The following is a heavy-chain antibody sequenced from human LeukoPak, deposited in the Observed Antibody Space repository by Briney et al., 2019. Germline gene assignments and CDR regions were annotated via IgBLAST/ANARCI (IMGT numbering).Heavy chain of an antibody. Sequence: PSETLSPTCTVSGGSISSYYWSWIRQPAGKGLEWIGRIYTSGSTNYNPSLKSRVTISVDKSKNQFSLKLSSVTAADTAVYYCARDRIVNSNYKGWFDPWGQGTLVTVSS. V-gene: IGHV4-4*07. D-gene: IGHD4-11*01. CDR3: ARDRIVNSNYKGWFDP. CDR2: IYTSGST. J-gene: IGHJ5*02. CDR1: GGSISSYY.